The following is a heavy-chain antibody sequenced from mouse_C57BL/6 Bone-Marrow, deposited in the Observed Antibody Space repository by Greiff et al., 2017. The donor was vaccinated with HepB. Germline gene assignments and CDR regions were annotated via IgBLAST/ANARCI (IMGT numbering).Heavy chain of an antibody. CDR2: IRSKSNNYAT. CDR1: GFSFNTYA. D-gene: IGHD1-1*01. Sequence: EVKLVESGGGLVQPKGSLKLSCAASGFSFNTYAMNWVRQAPGKGLEWVARIRSKSNNYATYYADSVKDRFTISRDDSESMLYLQMNNLKTEDTAMYYCVRHKRGYGSSPYWYFDVWGTGTTVTVSS. V-gene: IGHV10-1*01. CDR3: VRHKRGYGSSPYWYFDV. J-gene: IGHJ1*03.